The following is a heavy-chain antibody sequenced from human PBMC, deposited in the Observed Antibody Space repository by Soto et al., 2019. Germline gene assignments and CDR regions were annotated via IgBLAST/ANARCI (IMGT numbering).Heavy chain of an antibody. V-gene: IGHV1-3*01. CDR1: GYTFTSYG. CDR2: INAGNGNT. CDR3: ARDPNDSSAYYHHYYYGMDV. J-gene: IGHJ6*04. Sequence: QIQLMQSGAEVKKPGASVKVSCKASGYTFTSYGIHWVRQAPGQRLEWTGWINAGNGNTKYSEKFQGRVTITRDTSASTAYLELSSLRSEDTAVHYCARDPNDSSAYYHHYYYGMDVWGKGTTVTVSS. D-gene: IGHD3-22*01.